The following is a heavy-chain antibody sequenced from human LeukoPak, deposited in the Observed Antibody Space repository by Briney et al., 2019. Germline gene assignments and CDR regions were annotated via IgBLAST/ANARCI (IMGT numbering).Heavy chain of an antibody. CDR3: ARYIVVVPAAKNSNWFDP. CDR1: GGSFSGYY. CDR2: INHSGST. Sequence: SETLSLTCAVYGGSFSGYYWSWIRQPPGKRLEWIGEINHSGSTNYNPSLKSRVTISVDTSKNQFSLKLSSVTAADTAVYYCARYIVVVPAAKNSNWFDPWGQGTLVTVSS. D-gene: IGHD2-2*01. J-gene: IGHJ5*02. V-gene: IGHV4-34*01.